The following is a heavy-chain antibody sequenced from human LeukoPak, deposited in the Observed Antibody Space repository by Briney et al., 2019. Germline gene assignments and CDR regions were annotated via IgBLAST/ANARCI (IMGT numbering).Heavy chain of an antibody. D-gene: IGHD3-10*01. J-gene: IGHJ5*02. CDR1: GGSISSDY. CDR3: ATRGS. CDR2: IYNSGSN. V-gene: IGHV4-59*08. Sequence: SETLSLTCTVSGGSISSDYWQWIRQPPGKGLEWIGYIYNSGSNNYNPSLKSRVTISVDTSKNQCSLKLTSVTAADTAVYYCATRGSWGQGTLVTVSS.